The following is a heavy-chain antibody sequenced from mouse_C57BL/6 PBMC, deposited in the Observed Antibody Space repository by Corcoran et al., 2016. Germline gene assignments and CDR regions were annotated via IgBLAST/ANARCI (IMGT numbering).Heavy chain of an antibody. V-gene: IGHV1-26*01. D-gene: IGHD2-4*01. CDR1: GYTFTDYY. J-gene: IGHJ3*01. CDR3: AGLRGFAY. Sequence: EVQLQQSGPELVKPGASVKISCKASGYTFTDYYMNWVKQSHGKSLEWIGDINPNNGGTSYNQKFKGKATLTVDKSSSTAYMELRSLTSEDSAVYYCAGLRGFAYWGQGTLVTVSA. CDR2: INPNNGGT.